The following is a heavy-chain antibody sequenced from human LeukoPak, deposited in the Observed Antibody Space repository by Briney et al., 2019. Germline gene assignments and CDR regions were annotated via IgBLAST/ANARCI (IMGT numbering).Heavy chain of an antibody. J-gene: IGHJ6*02. CDR2: VFYSGNA. D-gene: IGHD3-16*01. Sequence: KPSETLSLTCTVSGGSISSSSYYWGWIRQPPGKGLGWIGSVFYSGNALYNPSLRSRLTISVDTSKNQFSLKLSSVTAADTAVYYCARDPKLWTSHPRTSYYYYGMDVWGQGTTVTVSS. CDR1: GGSISSSSYY. CDR3: ARDPKLWTSHPRTSYYYYGMDV. V-gene: IGHV4-39*07.